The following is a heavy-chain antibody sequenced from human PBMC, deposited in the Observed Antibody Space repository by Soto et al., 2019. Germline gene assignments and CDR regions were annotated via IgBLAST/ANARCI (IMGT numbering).Heavy chain of an antibody. CDR3: ARRRRTGTTDPHFDY. D-gene: IGHD1-1*01. J-gene: IGHJ4*02. CDR1: GGSISSSSYY. CDR2: IYYSGST. Sequence: SETLSLTCTVSGGSISSSSYYWGWIRQPPGKGLEWIGSIYYSGSTYYNPSLKSRVTISVDTSKNQFSLKLSSVTAADTAVYYCARRRRTGTTDPHFDYWGQGTLVPVSS. V-gene: IGHV4-39*01.